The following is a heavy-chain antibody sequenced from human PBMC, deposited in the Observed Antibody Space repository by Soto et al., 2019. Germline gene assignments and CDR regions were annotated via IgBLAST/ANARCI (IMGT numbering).Heavy chain of an antibody. D-gene: IGHD4-17*01. Sequence: QLQLQESGPGLVKPSETLSLTCTVSGGSISSSSYYWGWIRQPPGKGLEWIGSIYYSGSTYYNPSLKSRVTIAVDTSKNQFSLKLSSVTAADTAVYYCARRASRYGASQFDYWGQGTLVTVSS. J-gene: IGHJ4*02. CDR2: IYYSGST. CDR3: ARRASRYGASQFDY. V-gene: IGHV4-39*01. CDR1: GGSISSSSYY.